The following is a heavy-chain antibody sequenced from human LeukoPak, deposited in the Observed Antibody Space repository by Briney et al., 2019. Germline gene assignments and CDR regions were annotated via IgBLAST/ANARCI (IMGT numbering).Heavy chain of an antibody. J-gene: IGHJ6*03. D-gene: IGHD5-18*01. CDR3: ARDPEYSYGPYYYYMDV. V-gene: IGHV4-34*01. Sequence: PSETLSLTCAVYGGSFSDYYWSWIRQPPGKGLEWIGEINYSGSTNYNPSLKSRVTISVDTSKNQFSLKLSSVTAADTAVYYCARDPEYSYGPYYYYMDVWGKGTTVTVSS. CDR2: INYSGST. CDR1: GGSFSDYY.